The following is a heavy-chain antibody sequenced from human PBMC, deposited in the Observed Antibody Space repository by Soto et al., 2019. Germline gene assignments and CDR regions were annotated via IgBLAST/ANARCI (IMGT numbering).Heavy chain of an antibody. Sequence: QVQLVQSGAEERKPGASVKVSCKASGYTFTKYAMHWMRQAPGQTLEWLGWINAGNGNTKYSQKFQGRGTITRDTAASTTYMELSSLRSEDTAVYYCANDCSGGSCSDYWGQGTLVTVSS. D-gene: IGHD2-15*01. CDR2: INAGNGNT. V-gene: IGHV1-3*05. J-gene: IGHJ4*02. CDR1: GYTFTKYA. CDR3: ANDCSGGSCSDY.